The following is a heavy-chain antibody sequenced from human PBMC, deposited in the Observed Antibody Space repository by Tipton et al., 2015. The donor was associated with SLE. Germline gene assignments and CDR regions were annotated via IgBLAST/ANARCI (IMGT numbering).Heavy chain of an antibody. CDR1: GGSISSHY. J-gene: IGHJ4*02. D-gene: IGHD3/OR15-3a*01. CDR3: ARRDFWTGYFDY. CDR2: IYYSGST. Sequence: TLSLTCTVSGGSISSHYWSWIRQPPGKGLEWIGYIYYSGSTNYHPSLKGRGTISVDTSKNQFSLKLTSVTAADTAVYYCARRDFWTGYFDYWGQGTLVTVSS. V-gene: IGHV4-59*11.